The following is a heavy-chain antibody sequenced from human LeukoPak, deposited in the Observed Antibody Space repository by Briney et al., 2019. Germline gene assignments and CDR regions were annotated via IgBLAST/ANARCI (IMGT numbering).Heavy chain of an antibody. V-gene: IGHV4-4*07. D-gene: IGHD3-22*01. J-gene: IGHJ4*02. CDR3: ATSRSDSSGYYVFFDY. CDR1: GGSISSYY. Sequence: SETLSLTCTVSGGSISSYYWSWIRQPAGKGLEWIGRIYTSGSTNYNPSLKGRVTMSVDTSKNQFSLKLSSVTAADTAVYYCATSRSDSSGYYVFFDYWGQGTLVTVSS. CDR2: IYTSGST.